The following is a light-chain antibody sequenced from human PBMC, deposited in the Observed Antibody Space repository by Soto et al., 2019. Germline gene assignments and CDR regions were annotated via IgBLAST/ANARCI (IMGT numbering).Light chain of an antibody. CDR1: SSDVGGYNY. CDR3: TSYTTSSPYLV. CDR2: DVT. Sequence: QSALTQPASVSGSPGQSITISCTGTSSDVGGYNYVSWYQHHPGKAPKLMIYDVTTRPSGVSNRFSGSKSGNTASLTISGLQAEDEDDYYCTSYTTSSPYLVFGGGTKLTVL. V-gene: IGLV2-14*03. J-gene: IGLJ3*02.